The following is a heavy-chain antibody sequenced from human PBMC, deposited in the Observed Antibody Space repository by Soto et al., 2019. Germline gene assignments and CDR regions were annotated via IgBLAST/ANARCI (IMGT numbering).Heavy chain of an antibody. CDR1: GFTVSSNY. Sequence: GGSLRLSCAASGFTVSSNYMSWVRQAPGKGLEWVSVIYSGGSTYYADSVKGRFTISRDNSKNTLYLQMNSLRAEDTAVYYCARDRVDGPGSFDIWGQGTMVTVSS. CDR2: IYSGGST. CDR3: ARDRVDGPGSFDI. J-gene: IGHJ3*02. V-gene: IGHV3-53*01. D-gene: IGHD3-10*01.